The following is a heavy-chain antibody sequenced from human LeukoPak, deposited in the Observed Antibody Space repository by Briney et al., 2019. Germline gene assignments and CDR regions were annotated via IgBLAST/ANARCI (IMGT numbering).Heavy chain of an antibody. J-gene: IGHJ5*02. Sequence: SETPSLTCTVSGGSISSYYWSWIRQPPGKGLEWIGYIYYSGSTNYNPSLKSRVTISVDTSKNQFSLKLSSVTAADTAVYYCARDFRQSYCSGGSCYFPFPFDPWGQGTLVTVSS. D-gene: IGHD2-15*01. CDR1: GGSISSYY. CDR2: IYYSGST. CDR3: ARDFRQSYCSGGSCYFPFPFDP. V-gene: IGHV4-59*01.